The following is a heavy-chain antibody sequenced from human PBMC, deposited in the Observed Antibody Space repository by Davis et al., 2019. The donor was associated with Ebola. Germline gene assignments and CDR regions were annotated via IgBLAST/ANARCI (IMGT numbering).Heavy chain of an antibody. CDR3: ARWVSGLMSSQPIDY. D-gene: IGHD2-8*01. Sequence: GESLKISCAASKFTFDSYSMSWVRQAPGKGLEWVSYISSSSAAIFYADSMKGRFTISRDNAKNSVYLQMNSLRDEDTAVYYCARWVSGLMSSQPIDYWGQGTLVTVSS. J-gene: IGHJ4*02. CDR2: ISSSSAAI. V-gene: IGHV3-48*02. CDR1: KFTFDSYS.